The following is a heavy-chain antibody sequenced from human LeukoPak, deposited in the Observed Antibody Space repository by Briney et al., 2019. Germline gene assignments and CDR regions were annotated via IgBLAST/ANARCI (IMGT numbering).Heavy chain of an antibody. CDR1: GYTFTSCG. V-gene: IGHV1-18*01. J-gene: IGHJ3*02. CDR2: ISAFNGNT. Sequence: ASVKVSCKASGYTFTSCGISWVRQAPGQGLEWMGWISAFNGNTNYAQKLQGRVTMTTDTSTSTAYMELRSLRSDDTAVYYCARVPVVEGIATGDIWGQGTMVTVSS. CDR3: ARVPVVEGIATGDI. D-gene: IGHD2-15*01.